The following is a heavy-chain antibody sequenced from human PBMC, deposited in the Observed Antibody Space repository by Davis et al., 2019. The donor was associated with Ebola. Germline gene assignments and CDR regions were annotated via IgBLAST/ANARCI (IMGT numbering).Heavy chain of an antibody. CDR2: IYYSGST. V-gene: IGHV4-39*01. CDR1: GGSISSSSYY. J-gene: IGHJ5*02. CDR3: ARAPYYDFWSGSGWFDT. Sequence: MPGGSLRLSCTVSGGSISSSSYYWGWIRQPPGKGLEWIGSIYYSGSTYYNPSLKSRVTISVDTSKNQFSLKLSSVTAADTAVYYCARAPYYDFWSGSGWFDTWGQGTLVTVSS. D-gene: IGHD3-3*01.